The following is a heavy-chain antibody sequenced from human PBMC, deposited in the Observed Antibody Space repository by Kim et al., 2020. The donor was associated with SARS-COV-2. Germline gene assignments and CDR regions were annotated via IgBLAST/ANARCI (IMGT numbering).Heavy chain of an antibody. CDR2: I. J-gene: IGHJ3*02. Sequence: IYKTDSVQGQFTISRDNAKNSLYLQMNSLRDEDTTLYYCVRDRMWGAFDIWSQGTMVTVSS. CDR3: VRDRMWGAFDI. V-gene: IGHV3-48*02. D-gene: IGHD1-26*01.